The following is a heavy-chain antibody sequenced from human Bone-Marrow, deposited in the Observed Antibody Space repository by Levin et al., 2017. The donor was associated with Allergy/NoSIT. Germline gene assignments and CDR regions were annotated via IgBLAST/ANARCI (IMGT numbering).Heavy chain of an antibody. V-gene: IGHV3-11*01. CDR2: ISSSGSTI. Sequence: GESLKISCAASGFTFSDYYMSWIRQAPGKGLEWVSYISSSGSTIYYADSVKGRFTISRDNSKNSLYLQMNSLRAEDTAVYYCAGVDIDSVRGDYYYDGMDVWGQGTMVTVSS. D-gene: IGHD5-12*01. CDR3: AGVDIDSVRGDYYYDGMDV. CDR1: GFTFSDYY. J-gene: IGHJ6*02.